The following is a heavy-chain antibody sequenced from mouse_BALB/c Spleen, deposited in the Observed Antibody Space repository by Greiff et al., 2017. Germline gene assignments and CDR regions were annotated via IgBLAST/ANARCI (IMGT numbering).Heavy chain of an antibody. Sequence: VQLKESGGGLVQPGGSRKLSCAASGFTFSSFGMHWVRQAPEKGLEWVAYISSGSSTIYYADTVKGRFTISRDNPKNTLFLQMTSLRSEDTAMYYCARGNSSAWFAYWGQGTLVTVSA. V-gene: IGHV5-17*02. CDR2: ISSGSSTI. CDR3: ARGNSSAWFAY. CDR1: GFTFSSFG. J-gene: IGHJ3*01. D-gene: IGHD2-1*01.